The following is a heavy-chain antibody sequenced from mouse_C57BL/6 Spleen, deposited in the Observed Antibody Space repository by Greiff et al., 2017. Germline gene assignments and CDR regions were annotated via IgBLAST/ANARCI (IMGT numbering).Heavy chain of an antibody. CDR3: ARYDYVDVVFAY. D-gene: IGHD2-4*01. CDR1: GFTFSSYT. V-gene: IGHV5-9*01. Sequence: EVMLVESGGGLVKPGGSLKLSCAASGFTFSSYTMSWVRQTPEKRLEWVATISGGGGNTYYPDNVKGRFTISRDNAKNTLYLQMSSLRSEDTALYYCARYDYVDVVFAYWGQGTLVTVSA. CDR2: ISGGGGNT. J-gene: IGHJ3*01.